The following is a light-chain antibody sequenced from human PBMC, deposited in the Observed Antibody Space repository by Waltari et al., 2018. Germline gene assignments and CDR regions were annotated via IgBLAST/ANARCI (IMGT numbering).Light chain of an antibody. CDR2: DAS. CDR3: QQRSDWLLT. J-gene: IGKJ4*01. Sequence: EIVLTPSPATMSLSPGERATLPCRASQCVSSYLAWYQQKSGQAPRLPIYDASNRATGIPARFSGGGSGTDFTLTISSLEPEDFAVYYCQQRSDWLLTFGGGTKVEIK. CDR1: QCVSSY. V-gene: IGKV3-11*01.